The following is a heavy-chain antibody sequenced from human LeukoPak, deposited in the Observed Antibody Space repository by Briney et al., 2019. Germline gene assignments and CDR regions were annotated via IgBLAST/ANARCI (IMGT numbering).Heavy chain of an antibody. CDR3: ARGSRPVYNLLTGKRYFDY. J-gene: IGHJ4*02. CDR2: IYYSGST. V-gene: IGHV4-39*07. D-gene: IGHD3-9*01. Sequence: SETLSLTCTVSGGSISSSSYYWGWIRQPPGKGLEWVGSIYYSGSTYYNPSLKSRVTISVDTSKNQFSLKLSSVTAADTAVYYCARGSRPVYNLLTGKRYFDYWGQGTLLTVSS. CDR1: GGSISSSSYY.